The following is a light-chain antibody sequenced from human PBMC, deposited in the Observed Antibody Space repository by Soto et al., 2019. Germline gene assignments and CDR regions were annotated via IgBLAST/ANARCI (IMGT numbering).Light chain of an antibody. J-gene: IGLJ2*01. V-gene: IGLV1-40*01. CDR1: SSNIGAGYD. CDR3: QSYDSSLSVYVV. Sequence: QSVLTPPPSVSGAPGQRVPISCTGSSSNIGAGYDVHWYQQLPGTAPKLLIYGNSNRPSGVPDRFSGSKSGTSASLAITGLQAEDEADYYCQSYDSSLSVYVVFGGGTKLTVL. CDR2: GNS.